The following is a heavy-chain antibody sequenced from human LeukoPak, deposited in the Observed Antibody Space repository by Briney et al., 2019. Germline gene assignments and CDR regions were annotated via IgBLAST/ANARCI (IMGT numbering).Heavy chain of an antibody. CDR1: GFTFSSYG. CDR3: ARDNGSGWFNYFDY. CDR2: IRYDGSNK. J-gene: IGHJ4*02. Sequence: GGSLRLSCAGSGFTFSSYGMHWVRQAPGKGLEWVAFIRYDGSNKYYADSVKGRFTISRDNSKNTLYLQMNSLRAEDTAVYYCARDNGSGWFNYFDYWGQGTLVTVSS. D-gene: IGHD6-19*01. V-gene: IGHV3-30*02.